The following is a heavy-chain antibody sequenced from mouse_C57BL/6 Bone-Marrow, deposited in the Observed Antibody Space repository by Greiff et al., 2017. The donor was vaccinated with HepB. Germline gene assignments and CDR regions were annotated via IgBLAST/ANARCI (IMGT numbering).Heavy chain of an antibody. D-gene: IGHD1-1*01. V-gene: IGHV7-3*01. CDR3: ARDYYGSRPEAMDY. CDR2: IRNKANGYTT. J-gene: IGHJ4*01. CDR1: GFPFTDYY. Sequence: EVKLMESGGGLVQPGGSLSLSCAASGFPFTDYYMSWVRQPPGKALEWLGFIRNKANGYTTEYSASVQGRFTISRDNSQSILYLQMNAMRSEDSATYYCARDYYGSRPEAMDYWGQGTSVTVSS.